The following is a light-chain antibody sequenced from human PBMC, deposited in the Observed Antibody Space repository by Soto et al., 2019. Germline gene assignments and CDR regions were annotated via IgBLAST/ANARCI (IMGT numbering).Light chain of an antibody. Sequence: QSVLTQPPSASGSPGQSVTISCTGTSSDVGGYNYVSWYQHHPGKVPKVMIYEVSNRPSGVSNRFSGSKSGNTASLTISGLQPEDEADYYCISYTSSATLVFGGGTK. J-gene: IGLJ3*02. CDR1: SSDVGGYNY. V-gene: IGLV2-14*01. CDR2: EVS. CDR3: ISYTSSATLV.